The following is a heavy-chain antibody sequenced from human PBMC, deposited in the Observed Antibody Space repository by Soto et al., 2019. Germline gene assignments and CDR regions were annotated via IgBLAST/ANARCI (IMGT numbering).Heavy chain of an antibody. CDR2: INAGNGNT. V-gene: IGHV1-3*01. CDR1: GYTFTSYA. J-gene: IGHJ4*02. D-gene: IGHD2-15*01. CDR3: AGGYCSGGSCYSRFDY. Sequence: GASVKVSCKASGYTFTSYAMHWVRQAPGQRLEWMGWINAGNGNTKYSQKFQGRVTITRDTSASTAYMEPSSLRSEDTAVYYCAGGYCSGGSCYSRFDYWGQGTLVTVSS.